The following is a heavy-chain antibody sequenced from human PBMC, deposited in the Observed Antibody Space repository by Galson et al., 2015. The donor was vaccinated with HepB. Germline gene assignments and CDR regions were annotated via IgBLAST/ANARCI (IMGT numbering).Heavy chain of an antibody. D-gene: IGHD2-21*02. V-gene: IGHV3-49*04. Sequence: SLRLSCAASGFTFGDYAMSWVRQAPGKGLEWVGFIRSKAYGGTTEYAASVKGRFTISRDDSKSIAYLQMNSLKTEDTAVYYCTRSFGEHIVVVTAIPDAFDIWGQGTMVTVSS. CDR3: TRSFGEHIVVVTAIPDAFDI. CDR1: GFTFGDYA. CDR2: IRSKAYGGTT. J-gene: IGHJ3*02.